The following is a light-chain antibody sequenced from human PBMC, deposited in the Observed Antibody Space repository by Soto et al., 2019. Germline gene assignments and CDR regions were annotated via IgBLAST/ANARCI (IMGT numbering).Light chain of an antibody. J-gene: IGKJ1*01. CDR2: ATS. Sequence: AIQMTQSPSSLSASVGERVTMNFRASQGIRKDLAWYQQKPGKAPKLLIYATSSLQSGVPSRFSGSGSGRDFTLTISSLQTEDFATYYCIQDYNYPRTFGKGTKVDIK. V-gene: IGKV1-6*02. CDR3: IQDYNYPRT. CDR1: QGIRKD.